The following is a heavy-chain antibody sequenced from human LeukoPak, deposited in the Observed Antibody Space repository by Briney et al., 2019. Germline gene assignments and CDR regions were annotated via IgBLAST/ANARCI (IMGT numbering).Heavy chain of an antibody. J-gene: IGHJ5*02. CDR3: ARDPVEFVGATTGDWFDP. Sequence: GASVKVSCTASGYTFTSYAISWVRQAPGQGLEWVGGIIPIFGTANYAQKFQGRVTITADESTSTAYMELSSLRSEDTAVYYCARDPVEFVGATTGDWFDPWGQGTLVTVSS. D-gene: IGHD1-26*01. CDR2: IIPIFGTA. CDR1: GYTFTSYA. V-gene: IGHV1-69*13.